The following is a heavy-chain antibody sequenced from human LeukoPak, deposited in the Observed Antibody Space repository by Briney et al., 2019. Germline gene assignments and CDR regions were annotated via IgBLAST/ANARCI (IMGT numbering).Heavy chain of an antibody. V-gene: IGHV3-23*01. Sequence: GRSLRPSCAASGFIFSSYAMSWVRQAPGKGLEWVSAISGSGGTTYYADSVKGRFTFSRDNSKNTLYLQMNSLRAEDTAIYYCARMIRDYGDSNWFDPWGQGTLVTVSS. CDR1: GFIFSSYA. D-gene: IGHD4-17*01. CDR3: ARMIRDYGDSNWFDP. J-gene: IGHJ5*02. CDR2: ISGSGGTT.